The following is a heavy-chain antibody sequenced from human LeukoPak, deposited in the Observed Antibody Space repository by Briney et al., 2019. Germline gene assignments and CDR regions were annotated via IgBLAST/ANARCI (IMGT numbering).Heavy chain of an antibody. D-gene: IGHD2/OR15-2a*01. J-gene: IGHJ4*02. CDR2: ISSSSSYI. CDR1: GFTFSSYS. CDR3: ARDFYDGFALDY. V-gene: IGHV3-21*01. Sequence: PGGSLRLSCAASGFTFSSYSMNWVRQAPGKGLEWVSLISSSSSYIYYADSVKGRFTISRDNAKNSLYLQMNSLRAEDTAVYYCARDFYDGFALDYWGQGTLVTVSS.